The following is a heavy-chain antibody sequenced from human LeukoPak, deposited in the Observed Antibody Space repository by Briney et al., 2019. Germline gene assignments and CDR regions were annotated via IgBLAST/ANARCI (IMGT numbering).Heavy chain of an antibody. Sequence: SVKVSCKASGGTFSSYAISWVRQAPGQGLEWMGGIIPIFGTANYAQKFQGRVTITADESTSTAYMELSSLRFEDTAVYYCASGPQPKYSSSSFDYWGQGTLVTVSS. CDR2: IIPIFGTA. D-gene: IGHD6-6*01. V-gene: IGHV1-69*13. J-gene: IGHJ4*02. CDR1: GGTFSSYA. CDR3: ASGPQPKYSSSSFDY.